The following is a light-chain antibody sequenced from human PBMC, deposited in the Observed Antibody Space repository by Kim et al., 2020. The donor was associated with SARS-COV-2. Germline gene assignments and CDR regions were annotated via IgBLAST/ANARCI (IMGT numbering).Light chain of an antibody. V-gene: IGKV1-5*03. CDR2: QAS. Sequence: DIQMTQSPSTLSASVGDRVTITCRASQSVSSWLAWYQQKPGKAPKVLIYQASSLESGAPSRFSGSGSGTDFTLTISNLQPDDSATYYCQHYSGYSTFGQGTKVDIK. J-gene: IGKJ1*01. CDR1: QSVSSW. CDR3: QHYSGYST.